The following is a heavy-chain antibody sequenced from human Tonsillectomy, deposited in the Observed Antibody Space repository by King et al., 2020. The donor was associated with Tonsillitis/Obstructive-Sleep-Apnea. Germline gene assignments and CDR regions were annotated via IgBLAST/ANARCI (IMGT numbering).Heavy chain of an antibody. J-gene: IGHJ4*02. CDR1: GFTFSRFA. Sequence: VQLVESGGGLVQPGGSLRISCAASGFTFSRFAMNWVRQAPGKGLEWVSGISGSGDSTHYADSVKGRFTISRDNSKNTLYLQMNSLRVDDTAVYYCASYCSGGSCYPLVDYWGQGTLVTVSS. CDR2: ISGSGDST. D-gene: IGHD2-15*01. V-gene: IGHV3-23*04. CDR3: ASYCSGGSCYPLVDY.